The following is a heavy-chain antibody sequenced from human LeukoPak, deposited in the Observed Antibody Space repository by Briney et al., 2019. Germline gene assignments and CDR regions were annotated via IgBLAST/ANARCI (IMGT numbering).Heavy chain of an antibody. CDR3: ATQSGSYYYPYYFDY. CDR1: GYSFTSYW. D-gene: IGHD1-26*01. CDR2: IYPGDSDT. V-gene: IGHV5-51*01. Sequence: GESLKISCKGSGYSFTSYWIGWVRQMPGKGLEWMGIIYPGDSDTRYSPSFQGQVTISADKSISTAYLQWSSLKASDTAMYYCATQSGSYYYPYYFDYRGQGTLVTVSS. J-gene: IGHJ4*02.